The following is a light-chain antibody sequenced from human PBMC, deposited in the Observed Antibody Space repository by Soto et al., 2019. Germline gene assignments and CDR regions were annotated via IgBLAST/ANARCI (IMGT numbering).Light chain of an antibody. J-gene: IGKJ2*01. V-gene: IGKV3-11*01. Sequence: EIVLTQSPATLSLSPGERATLSCRASQSVSSYLAWYQQKPGQAPRLLIYDASNRATCIPARFSGSGSWTDFTLTISSLEPEDFAVYYCQQRSNWPPYTFGQGTKLEIK. CDR3: QQRSNWPPYT. CDR2: DAS. CDR1: QSVSSY.